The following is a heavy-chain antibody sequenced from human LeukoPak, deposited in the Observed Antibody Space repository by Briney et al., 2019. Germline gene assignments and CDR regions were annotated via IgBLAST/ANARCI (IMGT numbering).Heavy chain of an antibody. CDR2: IYYSGST. V-gene: IGHV4-59*01. CDR3: ARGRITAAGIVYYGMDV. D-gene: IGHD6-13*01. CDR1: GGSINSYY. Sequence: PSETLSLTCTVSGGSINSYYWSWIRQPPGKGLEWIGYIYYSGSTKYNPSLKSRVTISVDTSKNQFSPKLSSVTAADTAEYYCARGRITAAGIVYYGMDVWGQGTTVTVSS. J-gene: IGHJ6*02.